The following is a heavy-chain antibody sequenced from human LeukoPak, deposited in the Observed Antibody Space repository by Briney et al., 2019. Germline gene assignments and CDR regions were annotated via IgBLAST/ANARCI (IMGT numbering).Heavy chain of an antibody. CDR1: GDSISSSSYY. V-gene: IGHV4-39*02. J-gene: IGHJ4*02. Sequence: SETLSLTCTVSGDSISSSSYYWGWIRQPPGKGLECIGSIYYSGSTYYNPSLKSRVTISVDTSKNHFSLRLSSVTAADTAVYYCARDREVGATGYYFDYWGQGTLVTVSS. D-gene: IGHD1-26*01. CDR3: ARDREVGATGYYFDY. CDR2: IYYSGST.